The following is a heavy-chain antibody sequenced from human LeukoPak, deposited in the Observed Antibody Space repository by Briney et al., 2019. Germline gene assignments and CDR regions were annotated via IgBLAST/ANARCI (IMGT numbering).Heavy chain of an antibody. J-gene: IGHJ4*02. V-gene: IGHV3-23*01. D-gene: IGHD3-10*01. CDR3: AKVSILWFGELSPPAY. Sequence: PGGSLRLSCAASGFTFSSYAMSWVRQAPGKGLEWVSAISGSGGSTYYADSVKGRFTISRDNSKNTLYLQMNSLRAEDTAVYYCAKVSILWFGELSPPAYWGQGTLVTLSS. CDR1: GFTFSSYA. CDR2: ISGSGGST.